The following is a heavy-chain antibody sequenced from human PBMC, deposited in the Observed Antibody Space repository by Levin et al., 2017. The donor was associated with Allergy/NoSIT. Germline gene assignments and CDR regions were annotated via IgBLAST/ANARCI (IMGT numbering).Heavy chain of an antibody. D-gene: IGHD4-17*01. J-gene: IGHJ4*02. CDR3: AKDYYGDYPDYFDY. Sequence: GGSLRLSCAASGFTFSSYGMHWVRQAPGKGLEWVAVISYDGSNKYYADSVKGRFTISRDNSKNTLYLQMNSLRAEDTAVYYCAKDYYGDYPDYFDYWGQGTLVTVSS. V-gene: IGHV3-30*18. CDR1: GFTFSSYG. CDR2: ISYDGSNK.